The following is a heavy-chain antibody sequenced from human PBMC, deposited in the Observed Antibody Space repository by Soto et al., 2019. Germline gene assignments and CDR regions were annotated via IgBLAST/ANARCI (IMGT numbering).Heavy chain of an antibody. CDR1: A. D-gene: IGHD5-12*01. Sequence: AMDWVRQAPGKGLEWVAVISARGGSSYFADSVKGRFTLSRDNSKNVLSLEMNSLRAEDTAIYFCAKGSIEYSASVDNWGQGTLVVVSS. CDR2: ISARGGSS. J-gene: IGHJ4*02. V-gene: IGHV3-23*01. CDR3: AKGSIEYSASVDN.